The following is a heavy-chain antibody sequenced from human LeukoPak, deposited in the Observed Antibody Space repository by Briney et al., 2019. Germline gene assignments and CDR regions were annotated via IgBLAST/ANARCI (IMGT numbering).Heavy chain of an antibody. Sequence: GASVKVSCKTSGGTFSSYAINWVRQAPGQGLEWMGWISAYNGNTNYAQKLQGRVTMTTDTSTSTAYMELRSLRSDDTAVYYCARDYDILTGRGFDYWGQGTLVTVSS. J-gene: IGHJ4*02. CDR2: ISAYNGNT. D-gene: IGHD3-9*01. CDR3: ARDYDILTGRGFDY. CDR1: GGTFSSYA. V-gene: IGHV1-18*01.